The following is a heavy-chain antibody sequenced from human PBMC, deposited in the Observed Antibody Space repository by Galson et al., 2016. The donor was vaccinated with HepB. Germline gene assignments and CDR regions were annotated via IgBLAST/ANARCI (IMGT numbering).Heavy chain of an antibody. CDR3: AKVGRYSFDV. Sequence: TLSLTCSVSGGSTYTSYWSWVRQPPGKGLEWVGYSYNSGDTVYNPSLDSRVTVSVDTSKNQFSLRLTSVTAADTAVYYCAKVGRYSFDVWGPGTMVTVSS. CDR2: SYNSGDT. J-gene: IGHJ3*01. CDR1: GGSTYTSY. V-gene: IGHV4-59*01. D-gene: IGHD5-12*01.